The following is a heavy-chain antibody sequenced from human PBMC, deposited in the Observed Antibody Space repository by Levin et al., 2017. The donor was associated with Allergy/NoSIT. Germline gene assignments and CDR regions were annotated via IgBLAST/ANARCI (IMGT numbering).Heavy chain of an antibody. CDR2: INHSGST. J-gene: IGHJ6*03. CDR3: ARVPKSAYYYYYYMDV. Sequence: PSETLSLTCAVYGGSFSGYYWSWIRQPPGKGLEWIGEINHSGSTNYNPSLKSRVTISVDTSKNQFSLKLSSVTAADTAVYYCARVPKSAYYYYYYMDVWGKGTTVTVSS. V-gene: IGHV4-34*01. CDR1: GGSFSGYY.